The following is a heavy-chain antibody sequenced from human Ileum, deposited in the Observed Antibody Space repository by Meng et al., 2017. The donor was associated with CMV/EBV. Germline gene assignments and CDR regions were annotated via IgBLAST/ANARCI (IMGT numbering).Heavy chain of an antibody. J-gene: IGHJ4*02. CDR3: AAGWSTWQPFDY. CDR1: GVSISRYY. Sequence: SETLSLTCTVSGVSISRYYWNWIRQPPGKGLEWIGYIYNSGRTNYNPSLKSRVTISVDTSKNQFSLKVNSVTAADTAVYYCAAGWSTWQPFDYWGQGVLVTVSS. CDR2: IYNSGRT. D-gene: IGHD2-15*01. V-gene: IGHV4-59*01.